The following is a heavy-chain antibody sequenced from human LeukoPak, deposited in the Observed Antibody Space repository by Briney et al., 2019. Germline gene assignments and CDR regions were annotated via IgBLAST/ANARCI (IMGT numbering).Heavy chain of an antibody. D-gene: IGHD5-18*01. CDR3: AAGRPYSLLDY. Sequence: GASVKVACTVSGSSLSELSLYWVRQAPGKGLEWMGGFDVIDSETFYAQKFQGRVTMTEDSSTGTAYIELGSLTSDDTALYYCAAGRPYSLLDYWGQGTLVTVS. CDR1: GSSLSELS. V-gene: IGHV1-24*01. CDR2: FDVIDSET. J-gene: IGHJ4*02.